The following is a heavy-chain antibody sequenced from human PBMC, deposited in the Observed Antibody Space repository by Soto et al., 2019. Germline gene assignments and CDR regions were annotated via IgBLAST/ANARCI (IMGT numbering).Heavy chain of an antibody. D-gene: IGHD5-12*01. CDR3: AITSVADASFDY. J-gene: IGHJ4*02. CDR2: ISYDGGET. Sequence: HPGGSLRLSCAGSGFIFSNNGMHWVRQAPGKGLEWVAFISYDGGETFYADSVKGRFTISRDNSKSTLFLHMNSLKKEDTAVYYCAITSVADASFDYWGQGTLVTVSS. CDR1: GFIFSNNG. V-gene: IGHV3-30*03.